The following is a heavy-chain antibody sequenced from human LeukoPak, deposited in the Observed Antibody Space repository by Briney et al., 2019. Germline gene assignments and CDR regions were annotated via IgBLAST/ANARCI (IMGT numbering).Heavy chain of an antibody. Sequence: GGSLRLSCEGSGFSFSGAWMSWVRQAPGKGLEWVSVIYSGGSTYYADSVKGRFTISRDNSKNTLYLQMNSLRAEDTAVYYCASDYGVFDYWGQGTLVTVSS. CDR1: GFSFSGAW. J-gene: IGHJ4*02. V-gene: IGHV3-66*01. CDR2: IYSGGST. CDR3: ASDYGVFDY. D-gene: IGHD4-17*01.